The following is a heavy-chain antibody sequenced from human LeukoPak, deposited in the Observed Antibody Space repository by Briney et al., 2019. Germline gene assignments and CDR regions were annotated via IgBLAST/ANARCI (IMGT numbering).Heavy chain of an antibody. D-gene: IGHD3-16*01. CDR2: INPNSGGT. Sequence: GASVKVSCKASGYTFTGYYMHWVRQAPGQGLEWMGWINPNSGGTNYAQKFQGRVTMTRDTSISTAYMELSRLRSDDTAVYYCARDLHGELWPFDYWGQGTLVTVSS. J-gene: IGHJ4*02. V-gene: IGHV1-2*02. CDR3: ARDLHGELWPFDY. CDR1: GYTFTGYY.